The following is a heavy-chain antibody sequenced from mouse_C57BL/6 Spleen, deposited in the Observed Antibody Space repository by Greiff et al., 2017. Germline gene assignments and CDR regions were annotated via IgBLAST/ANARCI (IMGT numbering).Heavy chain of an antibody. D-gene: IGHD2-10*02. V-gene: IGHV5-4*03. J-gene: IGHJ2*01. Sequence: DVKLVESGGGLVKPGGSLKLSCAASGFTFSSYAMSWVRQTPEKRLEWVATISDGGSYTYYPDNVKGRFTISRDNAKNNLYLQMSHLKSEDTAMYYCARGYGPLRGYYFDYWGQGTTLTVSS. CDR2: ISDGGSYT. CDR3: ARGYGPLRGYYFDY. CDR1: GFTFSSYA.